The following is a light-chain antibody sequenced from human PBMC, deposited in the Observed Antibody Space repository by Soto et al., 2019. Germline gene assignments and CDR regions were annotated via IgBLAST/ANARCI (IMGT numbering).Light chain of an antibody. Sequence: QSALTQPPSVSGAPGQGVSISCTGSNSNVGAGYDVHWYQQLPRTAPKLLIYGNINRPSGVPDRFSGSKSGTSASLAITGLQAEDEADYYCQSYDSSLNAYVFGTGTKVTVL. J-gene: IGLJ1*01. V-gene: IGLV1-40*01. CDR3: QSYDSSLNAYV. CDR2: GNI. CDR1: NSNVGAGYD.